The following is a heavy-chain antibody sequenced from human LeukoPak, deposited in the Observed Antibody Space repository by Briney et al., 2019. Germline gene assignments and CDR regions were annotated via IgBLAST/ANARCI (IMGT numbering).Heavy chain of an antibody. J-gene: IGHJ6*02. V-gene: IGHV1-18*04. D-gene: IGHD3-22*01. CDR3: ARDSPYYYDSNGMDV. CDR1: GYTFTGYY. Sequence: GASVKVSCKASGYTFTGYYMHWVRQAPGQGLEWMGWISAYNGNTNYAQTLQGRVTMTTDTSTSTAYMELRSLRSDDTAVYYCARDSPYYYDSNGMDVWGQGTTVTVSS. CDR2: ISAYNGNT.